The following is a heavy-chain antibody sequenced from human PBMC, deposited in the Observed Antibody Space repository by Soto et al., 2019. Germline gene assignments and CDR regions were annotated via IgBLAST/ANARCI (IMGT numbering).Heavy chain of an antibody. V-gene: IGHV4-59*08. CDR1: SPSIASFC. CDR3: ARHSAWDYSTNWYVHHFDH. D-gene: IGHD6-13*01. Sequence: SETLSPTCPRDSPSIASFCWGCNRQPAGGGLEWIAYMYSSGSTNYNPSLKSRVTISVDTSKNQFSLKLSSVTAADTAVYYCARHSAWDYSTNWYVHHFDHWGQGTLVTVS. CDR2: MYSSGST. J-gene: IGHJ4*02.